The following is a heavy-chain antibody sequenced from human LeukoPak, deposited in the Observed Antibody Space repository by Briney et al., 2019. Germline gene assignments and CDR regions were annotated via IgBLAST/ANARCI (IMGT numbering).Heavy chain of an antibody. D-gene: IGHD2-15*01. CDR2: ISKDGSNE. J-gene: IGHJ4*02. Sequence: GGSLRLSCAASGFTFSSYAMSWVRQAPGKGLEWVALISKDGSNEDYVDSVKGRFTISRDNSKNTVFLQMNTLRGEDTAVYYCATYADYGGSWPLDYWGQGTLVIVSS. CDR3: ATYADYGGSWPLDY. CDR1: GFTFSSYA. V-gene: IGHV3-30*03.